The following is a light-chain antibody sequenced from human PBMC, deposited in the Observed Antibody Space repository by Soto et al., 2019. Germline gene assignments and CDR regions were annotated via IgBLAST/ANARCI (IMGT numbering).Light chain of an antibody. CDR3: LNYSSAPWT. V-gene: IGKV1-27*01. J-gene: IGKJ1*01. CDR2: TAS. CDR1: RDITDY. Sequence: DIPMTQSPSSLSASVGDRVTITCRASRDITDYLAWYQQKPGQVPKLLIYTASTLQSGVPSRFTASGSGTDFTLTITGLQPEDFATYYCLNYSSAPWTFGQGTKVEF.